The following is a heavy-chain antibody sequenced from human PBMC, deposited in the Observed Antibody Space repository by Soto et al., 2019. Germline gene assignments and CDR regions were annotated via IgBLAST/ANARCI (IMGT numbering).Heavy chain of an antibody. CDR2: IYPGDSDT. J-gene: IGHJ6*02. V-gene: IGHV5-51*01. CDR3: ARLPPYYYDSSGYRPYYYYGMDV. CDR1: GYSFTSYW. Sequence: GESLKISCKGSGYSFTSYWIGWVRQMPGKGLEWMGIIYPGDSDTRYSPSFQGQVTISADKSISTAYLQWSSLKASDTAMYYCARLPPYYYDSSGYRPYYYYGMDVWGQGTTVTVS. D-gene: IGHD3-22*01.